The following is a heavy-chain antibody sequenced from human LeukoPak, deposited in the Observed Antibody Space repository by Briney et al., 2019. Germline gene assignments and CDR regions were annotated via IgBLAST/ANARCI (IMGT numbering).Heavy chain of an antibody. CDR3: ATIYCSSTSCYPLSYYYYGMDV. D-gene: IGHD2-2*01. CDR2: ISAYNGNT. Sequence: GASVKVSCKAPGYTFTSYGISWVRQAPGQGLEWMGWISAYNGNTNYAQKLQGRVTMTTDTSTSTAYMELRSLRSDDTAVYYCATIYCSSTSCYPLSYYYYGMDVWGQGTTVTVSS. CDR1: GYTFTSYG. V-gene: IGHV1-18*01. J-gene: IGHJ6*02.